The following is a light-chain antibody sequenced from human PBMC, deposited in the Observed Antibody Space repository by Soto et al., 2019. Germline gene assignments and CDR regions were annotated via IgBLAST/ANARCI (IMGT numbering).Light chain of an antibody. CDR1: QRVRRH. CDR2: GAS. CDR3: QQYNNCPT. V-gene: IGKV3D-15*01. J-gene: IGKJ4*01. Sequence: EIVLTESPGTLALCPGERATLSCRASQRVRRHLACYPQQPGQAPSLLLYGASSRATGTPDRFSRSGSGTDFTLTISSLQSQDFAVYYCQQYNNCPTFGGGTKVDI.